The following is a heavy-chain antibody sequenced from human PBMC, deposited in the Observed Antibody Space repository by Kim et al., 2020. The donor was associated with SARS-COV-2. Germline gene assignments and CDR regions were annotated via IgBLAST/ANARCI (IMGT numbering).Heavy chain of an antibody. CDR3: ARVPAAALNWYFDL. V-gene: IGHV3-48*02. Sequence: GGYLRLSCAASGFTFSSYSMNWVRQAPGKGLEWVSYISSSSSTIYYADSVKGRFTISRDNAKNSLYLQMNSLRDEDTAVYYCARVPAAALNWYFDLWGRGTLVTVSS. J-gene: IGHJ2*01. D-gene: IGHD6-13*01. CDR1: GFTFSSYS. CDR2: ISSSSSTI.